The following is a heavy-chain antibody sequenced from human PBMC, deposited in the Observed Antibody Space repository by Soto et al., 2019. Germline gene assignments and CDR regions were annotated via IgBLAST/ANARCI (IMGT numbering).Heavy chain of an antibody. V-gene: IGHV6-1*01. D-gene: IGHD3-10*02. J-gene: IGHJ4*02. CDR1: GHSVSGNSAA. Sequence: SQTLSLTCAISGHSVSGNSAAWNWISQSPSRGLEWLGRTYYRSKWYNDYAVSGKGRITVTPDTSKNQFSLHLNSVAPEDTPVYYCAREFSCSDSSDSYFDYWGQGTLVTVSS. CDR2: TYYRSKWYN. CDR3: AREFSCSDSSDSYFDY.